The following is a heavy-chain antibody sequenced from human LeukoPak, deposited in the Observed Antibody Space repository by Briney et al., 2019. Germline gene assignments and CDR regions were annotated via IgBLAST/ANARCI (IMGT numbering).Heavy chain of an antibody. D-gene: IGHD2-15*01. V-gene: IGHV1-46*01. CDR2: INPSGGST. CDR3: AGGLLGYCSGGSCPRGSYYYYYMGV. J-gene: IGHJ6*03. Sequence: ASVKVSCKASGYTFTSYYMHWVRQAPGQGLEWMGIINPSGGSTSYAQKFQGRVTITADKSTSTAYMELSSLRSEDTAVYYCAGGLLGYCSGGSCPRGSYYYYYMGVWGKGTTVTVSS. CDR1: GYTFTSYY.